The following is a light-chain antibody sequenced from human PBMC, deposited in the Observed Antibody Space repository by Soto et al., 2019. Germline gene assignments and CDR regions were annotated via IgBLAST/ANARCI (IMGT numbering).Light chain of an antibody. CDR2: DVS. J-gene: IGLJ1*01. Sequence: QSVLTQHRSVSGSPGQSVTIPCTGTSSDVGGYNYVSWYQQHPGKAPKLMIYDVSKRPSGVPDRFSGSKSGNTASLTISGLQAEDEADYYCCSYAGSFYVFGTGTKVTVL. CDR1: SSDVGGYNY. CDR3: CSYAGSFYV. V-gene: IGLV2-11*01.